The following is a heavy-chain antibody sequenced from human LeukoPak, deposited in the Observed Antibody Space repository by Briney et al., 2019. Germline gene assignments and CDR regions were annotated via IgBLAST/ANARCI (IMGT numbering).Heavy chain of an antibody. J-gene: IGHJ4*02. Sequence: PSETLSLTCTVSGGSISSYYWSWIRQPPGKGLEWIGYIYYSGSTNYNPSLKSRVTISVDTSKNQFSLKLSSVTAADTAVYYCARRFSGSYGVYYFDYWGQGTLVTDSS. CDR3: ARRFSGSYGVYYFDY. V-gene: IGHV4-59*08. CDR1: GGSISSYY. CDR2: IYYSGST. D-gene: IGHD1-26*01.